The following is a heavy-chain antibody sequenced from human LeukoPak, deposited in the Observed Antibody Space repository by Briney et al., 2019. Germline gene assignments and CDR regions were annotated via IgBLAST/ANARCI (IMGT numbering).Heavy chain of an antibody. V-gene: IGHV4-39*07. CDR3: ARDIEKDYHHSHWYFDL. D-gene: IGHD3-16*01. CDR1: GGSISSSSYY. J-gene: IGHJ2*01. Sequence: SETLSLTCTVSGGSISSSSYYWGWIRQPPGKGLEWIGSIYYSGSTYYNPSLKSRVTISVDTSKNQFSLKLSSVTAADTAVYYCARDIEKDYHHSHWYFDLWGRGTLVTVSS. CDR2: IYYSGST.